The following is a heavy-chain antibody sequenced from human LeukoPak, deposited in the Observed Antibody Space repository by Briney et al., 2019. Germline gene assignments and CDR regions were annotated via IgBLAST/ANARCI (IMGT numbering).Heavy chain of an antibody. J-gene: IGHJ4*02. Sequence: ASVKVSCKASGYTFTSYDINWVRQATGQGLEWMGWMNPNSGNTGYAQKFQGRVTITRNTSISTAYMELSSLRSEDTAVYYCARVTVGIRGLHFDSWGQGTLVTVSS. D-gene: IGHD3-10*01. V-gene: IGHV1-8*03. CDR2: MNPNSGNT. CDR1: GYTFTSYD. CDR3: ARVTVGIRGLHFDS.